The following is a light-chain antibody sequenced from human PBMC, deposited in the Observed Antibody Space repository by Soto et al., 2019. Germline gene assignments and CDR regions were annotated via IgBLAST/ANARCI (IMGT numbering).Light chain of an antibody. CDR3: QQHGSSPIT. V-gene: IGKV3-20*01. Sequence: EIVLTQSPGTLYLSPGERANLXCRASQTVIHNYLAWHQQKPGQTPRLLGYGASNRAHGSPDRFSGSGSATDFTRTISRLEPEDFAVYYGQQHGSSPITFGQGTRLEIK. CDR1: QTVIHNY. J-gene: IGKJ5*01. CDR2: GAS.